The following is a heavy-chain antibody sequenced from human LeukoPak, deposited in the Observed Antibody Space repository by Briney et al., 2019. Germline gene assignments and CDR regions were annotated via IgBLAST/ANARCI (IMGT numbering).Heavy chain of an antibody. CDR3: AREPGIAAAGPLDY. CDR2: IYTSGST. J-gene: IGHJ4*02. V-gene: IGHV4-61*09. Sequence: PSQTLSLTCTVSGGSISSGSYHWSWIRQPAGKGLEWIGHIYTSGSTNYNPSLKSRVTISVDTSKNQFSLKLSSVTAADTAVYYCAREPGIAAAGPLDYWGQGTLVTVSS. D-gene: IGHD6-13*01. CDR1: GGSISSGSYH.